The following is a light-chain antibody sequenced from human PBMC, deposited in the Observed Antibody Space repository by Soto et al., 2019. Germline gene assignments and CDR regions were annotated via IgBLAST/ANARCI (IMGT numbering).Light chain of an antibody. Sequence: QSGPTQPPPAAGAPGQSVTISCTGTRSYVGGHNWVSWYQQHPGKAPKLLIYEGSKRPSGVSDRFSGSKSGNTASLTISGLQAEDEADYYCCSYASSSTYVFGTGTKVTVL. CDR3: CSYASSSTYV. J-gene: IGLJ1*01. CDR2: EGS. CDR1: RSYVGGHNW. V-gene: IGLV2-8*01.